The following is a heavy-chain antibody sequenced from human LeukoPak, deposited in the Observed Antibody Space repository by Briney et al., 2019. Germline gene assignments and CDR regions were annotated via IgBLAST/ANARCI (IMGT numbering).Heavy chain of an antibody. CDR3: ASGYTYYYYYMDV. V-gene: IGHV3-74*01. Sequence: GGSLRLSCAPSGFTFSSYWMHWVRQAPGKGLVWVSRINSDGTSTSYADSVKGRFTISRDNAKNTLYLQRNSLRAEDTAVYYCASGYTYYYYYMDVWGKGTTVTVSS. J-gene: IGHJ6*03. CDR2: INSDGTST. CDR1: GFTFSSYW. D-gene: IGHD5-12*01.